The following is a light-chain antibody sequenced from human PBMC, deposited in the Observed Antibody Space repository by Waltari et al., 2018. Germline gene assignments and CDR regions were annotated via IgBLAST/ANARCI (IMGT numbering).Light chain of an antibody. CDR1: QSVSSSY. J-gene: IGKJ3*01. CDR3: QQYGSSPRIT. Sequence: EIVLTQSPGTLSLSPGERATLSCRASQSVSSSYLAWYQQNPGQAPRLLSYGASSKATGIPDRFSGSGSGTDFTLTISRLEPEDFAVYYCQQYGSSPRITFGPGTKVDIK. CDR2: GAS. V-gene: IGKV3-20*01.